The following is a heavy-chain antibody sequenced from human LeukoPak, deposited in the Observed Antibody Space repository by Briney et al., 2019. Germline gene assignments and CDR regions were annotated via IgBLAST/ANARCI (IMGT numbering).Heavy chain of an antibody. Sequence: ASVKVSCKASGYRFATYGITWVRQAPGQGLEWMGWISPYNADTNYAQKYQDRVIMTTDTITSTAYMELRSLRSDDTAVYYCARDYCSGGTCPLFWGQGTLVTVSS. D-gene: IGHD2-15*01. CDR1: GYRFATYG. CDR3: ARDYCSGGTCPLF. J-gene: IGHJ4*02. V-gene: IGHV1-18*01. CDR2: ISPYNADT.